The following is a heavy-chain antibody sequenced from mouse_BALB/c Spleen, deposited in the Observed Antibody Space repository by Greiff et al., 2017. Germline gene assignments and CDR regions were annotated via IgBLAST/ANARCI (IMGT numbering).Heavy chain of an antibody. CDR3: ARSDYTLDA. CDR2: LSYSGST. D-gene: IGHD2-4*01. Sequence: EVQLVESGPGLVKPSQSLSLTCTVTGYSITSYYAWNWIRQFPGNKLEWMGYLSYSGSTSYNPSLKSRISITRDTSKNQFFMQLNSVTTEDTATYYCARSDYTLDAGGQGTTLTVSS. CDR1: GYSITSYYA. V-gene: IGHV3-2*02. J-gene: IGHJ2*01.